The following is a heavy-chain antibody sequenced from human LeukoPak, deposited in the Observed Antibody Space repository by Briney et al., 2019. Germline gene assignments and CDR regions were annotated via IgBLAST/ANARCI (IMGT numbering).Heavy chain of an antibody. CDR2: ISGSGGST. CDR1: GFTFSSYA. Sequence: GGSLRLSCAASGFTFSSYAMSWVRQAPGKGLEWVSAISGSGGSTYYADSVKGRFTISRDNSKNTLYLQRTSLRAEDTAVYYCAKEELLWFGESPLDLWGRGTLVTVSS. CDR3: AKEELLWFGESPLDL. D-gene: IGHD3-10*01. V-gene: IGHV3-23*01. J-gene: IGHJ2*01.